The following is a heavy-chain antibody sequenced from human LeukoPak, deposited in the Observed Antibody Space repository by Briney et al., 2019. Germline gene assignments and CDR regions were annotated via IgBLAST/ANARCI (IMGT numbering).Heavy chain of an antibody. D-gene: IGHD4-17*01. J-gene: IGHJ6*03. V-gene: IGHV4-39*01. Sequence: SETLSLTCTVSGGSISSSSYYWGWIRQPPGKGLEWIGSIYYSGSTYYNPSLKSRVTISVDTSKNQFSLKLSSVTAADTAVYYCARLRDDYGDYEDDYYYYMDVWGKGTTVTVSS. CDR2: IYYSGST. CDR3: ARLRDDYGDYEDDYYYYMDV. CDR1: GGSISSSSYY.